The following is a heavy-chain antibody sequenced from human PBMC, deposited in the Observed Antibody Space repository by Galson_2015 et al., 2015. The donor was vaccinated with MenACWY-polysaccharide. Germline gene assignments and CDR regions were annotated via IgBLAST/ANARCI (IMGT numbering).Heavy chain of an antibody. Sequence: SVKVSCKASGGDFSTHGLSWLRQAPRQGFEFVGRIIPIMGSPNYAQRFQGRLTITADGSTRTAYMELSGLRFEDTAMYYCVRADCSGKTCYVASWGQGTLLTVSS. D-gene: IGHD2-15*01. CDR1: GGDFSTHG. V-gene: IGHV1-69*11. J-gene: IGHJ5*01. CDR3: VRADCSGKTCYVAS. CDR2: IIPIMGSP.